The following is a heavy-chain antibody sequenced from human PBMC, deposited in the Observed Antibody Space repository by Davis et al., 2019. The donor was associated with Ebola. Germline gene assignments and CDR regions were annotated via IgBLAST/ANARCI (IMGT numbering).Heavy chain of an antibody. J-gene: IGHJ3*02. CDR1: GNSFTNHW. Sequence: PGGSLRLSCKDSGNSFTNHWIGWVRQMPGKGLEWMGIIYTGDSDTRYSPSFRGQVTISADKSIKTAFLQWSSLKASDTAMYYCASLRRTITGMDDAFDIWGQGTMVTVSS. V-gene: IGHV5-51*01. CDR2: IYTGDSDT. CDR3: ASLRRTITGMDDAFDI. D-gene: IGHD2-8*02.